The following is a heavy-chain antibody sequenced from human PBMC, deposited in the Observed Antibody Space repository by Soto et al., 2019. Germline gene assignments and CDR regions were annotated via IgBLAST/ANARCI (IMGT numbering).Heavy chain of an antibody. D-gene: IGHD1-26*01. J-gene: IGHJ4*02. CDR2: IYYSGST. V-gene: IGHV4-59*08. CDR3: ARRYGGNLDY. Sequence: SETLCLTCTVSGGSISSYYWSWIRQPPGKGLEWIGYIYYSGSTNYNPSLKSRVTISVDTSKNQFSLKLSSVTAADTAVYYCARRYGGNLDYWGQGTLVTVS. CDR1: GGSISSYY.